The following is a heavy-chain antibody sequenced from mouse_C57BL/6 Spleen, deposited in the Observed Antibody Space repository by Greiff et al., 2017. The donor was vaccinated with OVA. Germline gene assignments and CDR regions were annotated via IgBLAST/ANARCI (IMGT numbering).Heavy chain of an antibody. CDR2: IDPENGDT. D-gene: IGHD1-1*01. V-gene: IGHV14-4*01. Sequence: VQLKESGAELVRPGASVKLSCTASGFNIKDDYMHWVKQRPEQGLEWIGWIDPENGDTEYASKFQGKATITADTSSNTAYLQLSSLTSEDTAVYYCTTRGSSYVTYWGQGTLVTVSA. CDR1: GFNIKDDY. CDR3: TTRGSSYVTY. J-gene: IGHJ3*01.